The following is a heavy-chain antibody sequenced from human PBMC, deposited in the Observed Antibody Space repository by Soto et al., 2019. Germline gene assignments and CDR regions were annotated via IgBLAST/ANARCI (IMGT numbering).Heavy chain of an antibody. V-gene: IGHV3-33*01. CDR3: ARDLNHYFDY. CDR2: IWYDGRNK. Sequence: GGSLILSCVASGFTFRTYGMHWVRQAPGKGLEWVAVIWYDGRNKYYADSVKGRFTISRDNSKNTVFLQMNSLRAEDTAVYYCARDLNHYFDYWGRGTLVTVSS. J-gene: IGHJ4*02. CDR1: GFTFRTYG. D-gene: IGHD3-9*01.